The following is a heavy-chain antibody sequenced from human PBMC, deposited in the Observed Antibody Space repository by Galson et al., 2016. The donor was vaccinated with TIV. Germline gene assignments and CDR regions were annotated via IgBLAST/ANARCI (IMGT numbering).Heavy chain of an antibody. J-gene: IGHJ6*02. V-gene: IGHV1-2*06. Sequence: SVKVSCKASGYTFTDYYIHWVRQAPGQGLEWMGRINPKSGNTHYSQNLKGRVTVTRDTSISTHYMELSSLRSDDTAVYYCARDDCRSTSCDRTEPYHSGMDVWGQGTTVTVSS. CDR3: ARDDCRSTSCDRTEPYHSGMDV. D-gene: IGHD2-2*01. CDR1: GYTFTDYY. CDR2: INPKSGNT.